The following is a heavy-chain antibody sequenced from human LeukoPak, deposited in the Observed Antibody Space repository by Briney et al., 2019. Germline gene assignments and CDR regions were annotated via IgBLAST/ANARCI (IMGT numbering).Heavy chain of an antibody. V-gene: IGHV3-7*01. Sequence: GGSLRLSCVASRFTFSNYWMSWVRQAPGKGLEWVANINQDGSKKPYADSMKGRFTISRDNAKESLYLQLNSLRADDTAVYYCAKWGPHCVGDYCPALDSWGQGTLLTVSS. CDR3: AKWGPHCVGDYCPALDS. CDR2: INQDGSKK. D-gene: IGHD2-21*02. CDR1: RFTFSNYW. J-gene: IGHJ4*02.